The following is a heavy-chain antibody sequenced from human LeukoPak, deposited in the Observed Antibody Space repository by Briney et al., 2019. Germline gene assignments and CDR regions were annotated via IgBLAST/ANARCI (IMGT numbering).Heavy chain of an antibody. J-gene: IGHJ4*02. CDR3: APRGCYDSSGYYYFDN. Sequence: SETLSLTCAVYGGPFSGYYWSWIRQPPGKGLEWIGEINHSGSTDYNPSLKSRVTISIDTSKNQFSLKLSSVTAADTAVYYCAPRGCYDSSGYYYFDNWGQGTLVTVSS. V-gene: IGHV4-34*01. D-gene: IGHD3-22*01. CDR1: GGPFSGYY. CDR2: INHSGST.